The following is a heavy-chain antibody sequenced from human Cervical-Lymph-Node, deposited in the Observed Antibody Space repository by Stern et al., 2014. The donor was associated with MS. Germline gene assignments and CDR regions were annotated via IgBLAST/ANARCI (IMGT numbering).Heavy chain of an antibody. D-gene: IGHD3-16*01. CDR3: TRAVGGGGRE. J-gene: IGHJ4*02. CDR1: GYTFTNYY. CDR2: IKTNGSGT. Sequence: VQLVESGPEVKKPGASVMVSCKTSGYTFTNYYINWVRQAPGQGLEWMGIIKTNGSGTASAQKFQGRLTITRDTATTTASMRVITLTSEDTAMYYCTRAVGGGGREWGQGTLVFVSS. V-gene: IGHV1-46*01.